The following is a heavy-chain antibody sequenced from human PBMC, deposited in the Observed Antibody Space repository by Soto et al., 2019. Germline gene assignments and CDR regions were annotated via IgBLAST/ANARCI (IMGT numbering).Heavy chain of an antibody. V-gene: IGHV1-18*04. J-gene: IGHJ6*02. D-gene: IGHD6-13*01. CDR1: GYTFTSYG. Sequence: ASVKVSCKASGYTFTSYGISWVRQAPGQGLEWMGWISAYNGNTNYAQKLQGRVTMTTDTSTSTAYMELRSLRSDDTAVYYCARTGYSSSWHYYYYGMDVWRQGTTVTVSS. CDR2: ISAYNGNT. CDR3: ARTGYSSSWHYYYYGMDV.